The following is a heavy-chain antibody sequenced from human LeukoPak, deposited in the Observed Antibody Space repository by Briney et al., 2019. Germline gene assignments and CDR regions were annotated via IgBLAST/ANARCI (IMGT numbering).Heavy chain of an antibody. J-gene: IGHJ4*02. CDR1: GFTFSSYW. D-gene: IGHD6-19*01. Sequence: QAGGSLRLSCAASGFTFSSYWMSWVRQAPGKGLEGVANIKQDGSEKYYVDSVKGRFTISRDNAKNSLYLQMNSLRAEDTAVYYCASHSSGWDTGRLDYWGQGTLVTVSS. CDR2: IKQDGSEK. CDR3: ASHSSGWDTGRLDY. V-gene: IGHV3-7*01.